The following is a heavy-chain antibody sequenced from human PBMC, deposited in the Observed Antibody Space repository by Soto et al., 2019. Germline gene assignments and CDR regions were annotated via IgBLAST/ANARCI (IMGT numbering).Heavy chain of an antibody. V-gene: IGHV1-18*01. CDR2: ISAYNGNT. D-gene: IGHD3-3*01. CDR3: ARYLRNYDFWSGYYTGGEGYYYYGMDV. CDR1: GYTFTSYG. Sequence: ASVKVSFKASGYTFTSYGISCVRQAPGQGLEWMGWISAYNGNTNYAQKLQGRVTMTTDTSTSTAYMELRSLRSDDTAVYYCARYLRNYDFWSGYYTGGEGYYYYGMDVWGQGTTVTVSS. J-gene: IGHJ6*02.